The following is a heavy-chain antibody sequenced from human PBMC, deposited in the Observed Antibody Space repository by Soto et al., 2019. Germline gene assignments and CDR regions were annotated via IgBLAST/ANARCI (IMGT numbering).Heavy chain of an antibody. CDR3: VRGYSGTYGCFDP. Sequence: EVQLVESGGGLVQPGGSLRLSCVASGFTISSHWMHWVRQAPGKGLVWVSRINSDGSSTSYADSVKGRFIISRDNGKDTLYLANNLLRAGGTGGDYFVRGYSGTYGCFDPWGQGTLVTVSS. J-gene: IGHJ5*02. V-gene: IGHV3-74*01. CDR1: GFTISSHW. CDR2: INSDGSST. D-gene: IGHD1-26*01.